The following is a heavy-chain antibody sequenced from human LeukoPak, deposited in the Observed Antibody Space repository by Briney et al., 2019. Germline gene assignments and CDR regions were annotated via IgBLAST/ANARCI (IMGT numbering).Heavy chain of an antibody. V-gene: IGHV3-23*01. CDR2: ISGSGGTI. Sequence: PGGSLRLSCAASGFPSSSYAMRWVRQAPGKGLQWVSAISGSGGTIYYADSVKGRFTIPRDNSKNTLYLQMNSLRAEDTAVYYCAKDVDPLVYWYFDLWGRGTLVTVSS. CDR1: GFPSSSYA. J-gene: IGHJ2*01. D-gene: IGHD2-8*02. CDR3: AKDVDPLVYWYFDL.